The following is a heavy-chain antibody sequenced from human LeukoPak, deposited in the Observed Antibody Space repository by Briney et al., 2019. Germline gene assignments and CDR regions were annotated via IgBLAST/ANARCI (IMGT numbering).Heavy chain of an antibody. D-gene: IGHD1-26*01. CDR3: VRDGAQPGYYFDF. V-gene: IGHV3-23*01. CDR2: ISYGDDST. CDR1: GFTFSSYS. Sequence: GGSLRLSCATSGFTFSSYSMGWVRQAPGKGLEWVSAISYGDDSTYYADSVKGRFTVFRDKFIDTLYLHMSSLRVEDTALYFCVRDGAQPGYYFDFWGQGSLVTVSS. J-gene: IGHJ4*02.